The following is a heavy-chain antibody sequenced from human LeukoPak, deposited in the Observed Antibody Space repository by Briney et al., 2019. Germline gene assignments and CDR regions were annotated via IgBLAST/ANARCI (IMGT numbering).Heavy chain of an antibody. CDR3: ARDRRTTVTTQYFQH. CDR1: GYTLTSYY. D-gene: IGHD4-17*01. CDR2: INPNSGGT. Sequence: ASVKVSCKASGYTLTSYYMHWVRQAPGQGLEWMGWINPNSGGTNYAQKFQGRVTMTRDTSISTAYMELSRLRSDDTAVYYCARDRRTTVTTQYFQHWGQGTLVTVSS. J-gene: IGHJ1*01. V-gene: IGHV1-2*02.